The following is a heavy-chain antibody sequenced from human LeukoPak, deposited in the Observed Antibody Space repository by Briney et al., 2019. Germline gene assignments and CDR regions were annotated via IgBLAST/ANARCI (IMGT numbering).Heavy chain of an antibody. CDR1: GYTFTSYD. V-gene: IGHV1-8*01. J-gene: IGHJ4*02. CDR2: MNPNSGNT. CDR3: ARGVDVVVPAAVDY. Sequence: ASVKVSCKASGYTFTSYDINWVRQATGQGLEWMGWMNPNSGNTGYAQKFQGRVTMTRNTSISTAYMELSSLRSEDTAVYYCARGVDVVVPAAVDYWGQGTLVTVSS. D-gene: IGHD2-2*01.